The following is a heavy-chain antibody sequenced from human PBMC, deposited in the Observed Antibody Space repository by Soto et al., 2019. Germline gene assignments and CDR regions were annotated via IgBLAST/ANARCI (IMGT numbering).Heavy chain of an antibody. D-gene: IGHD5-18*01. CDR1: EFAFSSHA. J-gene: IGHJ6*02. CDR3: ARDGTIQLWTYYYYNMDV. Sequence: QVQLVESGGGVVQPGRSLRLTCAASEFAFSSHAMHWVRQAPGKGLEWVAVIWHDGSVKYYADSVQGRFTISRDNSNNTRYLKISSLRDEETAVYYCARDGTIQLWTYYYYNMDVWGQGTTVTVSS. CDR2: IWHDGSVK. V-gene: IGHV3-33*01.